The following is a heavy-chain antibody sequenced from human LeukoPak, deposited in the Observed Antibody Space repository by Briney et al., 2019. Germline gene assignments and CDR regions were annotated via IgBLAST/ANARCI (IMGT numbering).Heavy chain of an antibody. Sequence: PSETLSLTCAVYGGSFSGYCWSWLRQPPGKGLEWIGEINHSGSTNYNPSLTSRVTISVDTSKNQFSLKLSSVTAADTAVYYCARPDYYYYMDVWGKGTTVTVSS. J-gene: IGHJ6*03. V-gene: IGHV4-34*01. CDR3: ARPDYYYYMDV. CDR1: GGSFSGYC. CDR2: INHSGST.